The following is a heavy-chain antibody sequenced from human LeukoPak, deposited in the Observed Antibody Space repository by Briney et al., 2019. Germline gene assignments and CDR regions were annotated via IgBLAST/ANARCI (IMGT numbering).Heavy chain of an antibody. CDR3: ARDRSPASGGNFSDALDI. CDR1: GIILSNYW. D-gene: IGHD2-15*01. Sequence: GGSVRLSCSASGIILSNYWMTWVRQAPGKGLEWVANLNQDGSVKHYVDAVEGRFTISRDNAKKSVYLKMNSLRAEDSAVYYCARDRSPASGGNFSDALDIWGRGTMVTVSS. CDR2: LNQDGSVK. V-gene: IGHV3-7*01. J-gene: IGHJ3*02.